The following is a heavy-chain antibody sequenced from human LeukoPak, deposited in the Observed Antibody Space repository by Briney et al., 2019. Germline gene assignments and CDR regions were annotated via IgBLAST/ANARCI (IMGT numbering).Heavy chain of an antibody. CDR2: IRYDGSNK. V-gene: IGHV3-30*02. CDR1: GFTFSSYG. J-gene: IGHJ4*02. D-gene: IGHD3-22*01. CDR3: AKDVAYDSSGYNHHTIDY. Sequence: GGSLRLSCAASGFTFSSYGMHWVRQAPGKGLEWVAFIRYDGSNKYYADSVKGRFTISRDNSKNTLYLQMNSLRAEDTAVYYCAKDVAYDSSGYNHHTIDYWGQGTLVTVSS.